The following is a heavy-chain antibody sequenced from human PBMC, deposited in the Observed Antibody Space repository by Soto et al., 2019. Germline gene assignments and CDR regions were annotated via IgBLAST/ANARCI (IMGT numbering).Heavy chain of an antibody. J-gene: IGHJ5*02. CDR3: ARGYYGSGSYQKSYNWFDP. CDR1: GGTFSSYT. Sequence: VKVSCKASGGTFSSYTISWVRQAPGQGLEWMGRIIPILGIANYAQKFQGRVTIPAEKSTSTAYMELRSLSFEDTAVFYFARGYYGSGSYQKSYNWFDPWGQGTLVTVSS. D-gene: IGHD3-10*01. V-gene: IGHV1-69*02. CDR2: IIPILGIA.